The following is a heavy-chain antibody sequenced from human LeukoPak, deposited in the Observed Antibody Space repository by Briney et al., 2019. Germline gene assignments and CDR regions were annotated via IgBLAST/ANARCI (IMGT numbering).Heavy chain of an antibody. CDR2: ISYDGRDK. D-gene: IGHD6-13*01. CDR1: GFTFSRNA. Sequence: GGSLRLSCAASGFTFSRNAMHWVRQAPGKGLEGVAVISYDGRDKHYADSVKGRFTISRDNSKNTLYLQMNSLRAEDTAVYYCAKDLKGIAAYYFDFWGQGALVTVSS. V-gene: IGHV3-30*18. CDR3: AKDLKGIAAYYFDF. J-gene: IGHJ4*02.